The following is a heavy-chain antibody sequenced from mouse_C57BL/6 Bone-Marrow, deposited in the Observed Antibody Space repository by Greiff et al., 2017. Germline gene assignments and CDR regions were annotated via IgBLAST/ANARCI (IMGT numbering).Heavy chain of an antibody. D-gene: IGHD3-2*02. CDR2: IFPGAGDT. Sequence: VQLVESGAELVKPGASVKISCKASGYAFSSYWMNWVKQRPGKGLEWIGQIFPGAGDTNYNGKFKGKDTLTADKSSSTAYMQLSSLTSEDSAVYFCARDTAQATGFAYWGQGTLVTVSA. J-gene: IGHJ3*01. V-gene: IGHV1-80*01. CDR1: GYAFSSYW. CDR3: ARDTAQATGFAY.